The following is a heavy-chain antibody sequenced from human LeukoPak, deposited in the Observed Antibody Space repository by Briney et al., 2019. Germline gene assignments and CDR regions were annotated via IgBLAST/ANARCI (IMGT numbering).Heavy chain of an antibody. D-gene: IGHD2-8*01. V-gene: IGHV4-31*03. CDR2: IYYSGST. CDR3: AICTPRNGYYYYYGMDV. Sequence: SQTLSLTCTVSGGSISSGGYYWSWIRQHPGKGLEWIGYIYYSGSTYYNPSLKSRVTISVDTSKNQFSLKLSSVTAADTAVYYCAICTPRNGYYYYYGMDVWGQGTTVTVSS. J-gene: IGHJ6*02. CDR1: GGSISSGGYY.